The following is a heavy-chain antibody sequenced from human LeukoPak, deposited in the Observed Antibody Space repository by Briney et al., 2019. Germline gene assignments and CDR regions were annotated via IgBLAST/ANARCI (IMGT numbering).Heavy chain of an antibody. CDR3: ARAGPPYYDILTGYYKTRWFDP. Sequence: SETLSLTCAVYGGSFSGYYWSWIRQPPGKGLEWVGEINHSGSTNYNPSLKSRVTISVDTSKNQFSLKLSSVTAADAAVYYCARAGPPYYDILTGYYKTRWFDPWGQGTLVTVSS. V-gene: IGHV4-34*01. D-gene: IGHD3-9*01. CDR2: INHSGST. J-gene: IGHJ5*02. CDR1: GGSFSGYY.